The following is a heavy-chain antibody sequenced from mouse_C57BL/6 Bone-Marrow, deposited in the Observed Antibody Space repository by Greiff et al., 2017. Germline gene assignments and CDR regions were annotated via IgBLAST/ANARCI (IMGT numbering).Heavy chain of an antibody. J-gene: IGHJ3*01. Sequence: QVQLKESGAELARPGASVKLSCKASGYTFTSYGISWVKQRTGQGLEWIGEIYPRSGNTYYNEKFKGKATLTADKSSSTAYMELRSLTSEDPAVYFCARDYWGQGTLVTVTA. CDR2: IYPRSGNT. CDR1: GYTFTSYG. V-gene: IGHV1-81*01. CDR3: ARDY.